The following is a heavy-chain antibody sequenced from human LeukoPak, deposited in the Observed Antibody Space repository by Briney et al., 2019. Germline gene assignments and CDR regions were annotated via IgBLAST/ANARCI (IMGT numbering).Heavy chain of an antibody. Sequence: SVKVSCKASGGTFSSYAISWVRQAPGQGLEWMGGIIPIFGTANCAQKFQGRVTITADESTSTAYMELSSLRSEDTAVYYCARGASSSWYVFGAFDIWGQGTMVTVSS. V-gene: IGHV1-69*13. D-gene: IGHD6-13*01. J-gene: IGHJ3*02. CDR2: IIPIFGTA. CDR3: ARGASSSWYVFGAFDI. CDR1: GGTFSSYA.